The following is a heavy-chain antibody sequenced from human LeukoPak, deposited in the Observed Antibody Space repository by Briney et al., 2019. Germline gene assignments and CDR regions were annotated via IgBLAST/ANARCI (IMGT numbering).Heavy chain of an antibody. CDR2: IYYSGST. J-gene: IGHJ5*01. Sequence: PSETLSLTCTVSGGSINSGGYYWSWIRQHPGKGLEWIGYIYYSGSTYYNPSLKSRVTISVGTSKNQFSLKLASVTAADTAVYYCARSPPPGATAYGEVDSWGRGTLVTVSS. CDR3: ARSPPPGATAYGEVDS. V-gene: IGHV4-31*03. CDR1: GGSINSGGYY. D-gene: IGHD3-10*01.